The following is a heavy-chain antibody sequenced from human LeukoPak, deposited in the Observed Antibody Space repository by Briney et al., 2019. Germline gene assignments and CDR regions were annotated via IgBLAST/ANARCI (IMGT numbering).Heavy chain of an antibody. Sequence: GGSLRLSCAASGFTFDDFALHWVRQAPGKGLEWVSGISWNSGDVGYADSVKGRFTISRDNAKNSLYLQMNSLRAEDTALYYCAKLYGYSYGYIDFWGQGTLVTVFS. D-gene: IGHD5-18*01. V-gene: IGHV3-9*01. CDR2: ISWNSGDV. J-gene: IGHJ4*02. CDR1: GFTFDDFA. CDR3: AKLYGYSYGYIDF.